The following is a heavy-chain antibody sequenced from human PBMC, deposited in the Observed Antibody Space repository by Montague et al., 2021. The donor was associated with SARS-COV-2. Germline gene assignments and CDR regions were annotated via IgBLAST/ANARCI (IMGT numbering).Heavy chain of an antibody. Sequence: SLRLSCAASGFTFRSYAMHLVRQAPGKGLEWVAVLSYYGGNKYYXXSVKGRFTISRDNSKNTLYLQMNSLRAEDTAVYYCARIQYGGYGGAFDYWGQGTLVTVSS. D-gene: IGHD5-12*01. J-gene: IGHJ4*02. V-gene: IGHV3-30-3*01. CDR2: LSYYGGNK. CDR1: GFTFRSYA. CDR3: ARIQYGGYGGAFDY.